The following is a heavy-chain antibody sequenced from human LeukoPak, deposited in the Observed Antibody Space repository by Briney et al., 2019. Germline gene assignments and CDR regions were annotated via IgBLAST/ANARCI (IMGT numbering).Heavy chain of an antibody. V-gene: IGHV3-11*01. D-gene: IGHD3-10*01. CDR1: GFTFSDYY. CDR3: ARIPTYYYGSGMPYYFDY. J-gene: IGHJ4*02. Sequence: GGSLRLSCAASGFTFSDYYMSWIRQAPGKGLEWVSYISSSGSTIYYADSVKGRFTITRDNAKNSLYLQMNSLRAEDTAVYYCARIPTYYYGSGMPYYFDYWGQGTLVTVSS. CDR2: ISSSGSTI.